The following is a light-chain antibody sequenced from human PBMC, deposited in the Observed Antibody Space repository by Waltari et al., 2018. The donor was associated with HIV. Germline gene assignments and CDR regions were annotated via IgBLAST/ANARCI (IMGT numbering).Light chain of an antibody. J-gene: IGKJ2*01. CDR2: DAS. CDR3: QQYYNIPRT. Sequence: DIQMTRSPSSLSASVGDRVTITCRASQFISNSLAWYQQKPGKAPKLLVYDASRLESGVPSRISGSGGGTDFTLTITTLQPEDFATYFCQQYYNIPRTFGQGTEVEV. V-gene: IGKV1-NL1*01. CDR1: QFISNS.